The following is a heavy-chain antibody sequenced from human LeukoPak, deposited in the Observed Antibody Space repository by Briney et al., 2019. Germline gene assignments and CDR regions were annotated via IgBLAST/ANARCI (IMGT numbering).Heavy chain of an antibody. CDR3: ARDWFITMIVVANQPADYYGMDV. D-gene: IGHD3-22*01. J-gene: IGHJ6*02. CDR1: GYTFTSYY. Sequence: ASVKVSCKASGYTFTSYYMHWVRQAPGQGLEWMGIINPSGGSTSYAQKFQGRVTMTRDTSTSTVYMELSSLRSEDTAVYYCARDWFITMIVVANQPADYYGMDVWGQGTTVTVSS. CDR2: INPSGGST. V-gene: IGHV1-46*01.